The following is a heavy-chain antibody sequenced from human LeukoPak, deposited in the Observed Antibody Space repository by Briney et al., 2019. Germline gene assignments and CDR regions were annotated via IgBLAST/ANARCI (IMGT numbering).Heavy chain of an antibody. D-gene: IGHD3-16*01. Sequence: GGSLRLSCATSGFTFGNYWMYWVRQPPGKGLVSVSRINSDGSSTNYADSVKGRFTISRDNAKNTLYLQMNSLRADDTAVYYCTWGLIEVSFVDYWGQGTLVTVSS. J-gene: IGHJ4*02. CDR2: INSDGSST. V-gene: IGHV3-74*01. CDR1: GFTFGNYW. CDR3: TWGLIEVSFVDY.